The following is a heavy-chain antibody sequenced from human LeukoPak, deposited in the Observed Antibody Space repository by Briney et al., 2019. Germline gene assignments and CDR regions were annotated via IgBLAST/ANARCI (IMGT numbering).Heavy chain of an antibody. D-gene: IGHD3-9*01. CDR1: GVTFSSYA. V-gene: IGHV3-23*01. CDR2: ISGSGGST. Sequence: PGGSLRLSCAAYGVTFSSYAMSWVRQAPGKGLEWVSAISGSGGSTYYADSVKGRFTISRDNSKNTLYLQMNSLRAEDTAVYYCARATGYFDWRRGSWPKDARYFDYWVQGTLVTVSS. CDR3: ARATGYFDWRRGSWPKDARYFDY. J-gene: IGHJ4*02.